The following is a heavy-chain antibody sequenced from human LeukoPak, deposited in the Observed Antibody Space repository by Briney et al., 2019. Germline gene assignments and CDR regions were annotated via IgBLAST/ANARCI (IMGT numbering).Heavy chain of an antibody. CDR3: ARGYSSSWYNAFDI. D-gene: IGHD6-13*01. J-gene: IGHJ3*02. CDR1: GFTFSSYG. Sequence: GSLRLSCAASGFTFSSYGMSWIRQPPGKGLEWIGSVYYSGTTYYNPSLKSRVTISVDTSKDQFSLKLSSVTAADTAVYYCARGYSSSWYNAFDIWGQGTMVTVSS. CDR2: VYYSGTT. V-gene: IGHV4-38-2*01.